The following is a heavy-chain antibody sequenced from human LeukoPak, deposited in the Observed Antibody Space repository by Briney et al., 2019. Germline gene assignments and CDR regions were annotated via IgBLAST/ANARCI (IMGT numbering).Heavy chain of an antibody. CDR2: IKQDGSEK. J-gene: IGHJ1*01. CDR1: GFTFTSYW. D-gene: IGHD3-22*01. CDR3: ATYSSLNRREFQY. Sequence: GGSLRLSCAASGFTFTSYWMTWVRQAPGKGLEWVANIKQDGSEKYYVDSVKGRFTISRDNAKNSLYLQMNSLRAEDTAVYYCATYSSLNRREFQYWGQGTLLTVSS. V-gene: IGHV3-7*01.